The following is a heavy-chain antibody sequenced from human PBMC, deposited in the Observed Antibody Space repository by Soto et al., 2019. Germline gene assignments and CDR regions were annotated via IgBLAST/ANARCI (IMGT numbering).Heavy chain of an antibody. CDR1: GVSLTSAGDY. V-gene: IGHV4-31*03. CDR2: IDYSGSS. D-gene: IGHD3-10*02. J-gene: IGHJ5*01. CDR3: ARDFMFRGAPCKWFDP. Sequence: QVQLQESGPVLVKTSQTLSLTCSVSGVSLTSAGDYWSWIRQHPGKGLEWLTYIDYSGSSYYNPSLKSRLTISVDTSTNQCSLTLTSVTAADTAVYYCARDFMFRGAPCKWFDPWGQGTLVPVSS.